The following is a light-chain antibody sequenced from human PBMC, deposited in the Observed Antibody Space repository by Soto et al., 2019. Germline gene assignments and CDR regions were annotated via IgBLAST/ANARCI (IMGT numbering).Light chain of an antibody. CDR3: QQYSSHWT. CDR2: DAS. V-gene: IGKV1-5*02. J-gene: IGKJ1*01. CDR1: QSISSW. Sequence: DIQMTQSPSTLSASVGNRVTIICRASQSISSWLAWYQQKPGKAPNLLIYDASSLQSGVPSRFSGIGSGTEFTLTISSLQPDDFATYYCQQYSSHWTFGQGTKWIS.